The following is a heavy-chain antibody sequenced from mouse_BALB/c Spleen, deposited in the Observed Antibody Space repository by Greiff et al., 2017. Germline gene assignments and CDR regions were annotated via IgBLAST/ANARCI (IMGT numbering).Heavy chain of an antibody. CDR1: GYSFTGYY. J-gene: IGHJ2*01. V-gene: IGHV1-31*01. Sequence: SGPELVKPGASVKISCKASGYSFTGYYMHWVKQSHVKSLEWIGRINPYNGATSYNQNFKDKASLTVDKSSSTAYMELHSLTSEDSAVYYCARGATMIYFDYWGQGTTLTVSS. CDR2: INPYNGAT. CDR3: ARGATMIYFDY. D-gene: IGHD2-4*01.